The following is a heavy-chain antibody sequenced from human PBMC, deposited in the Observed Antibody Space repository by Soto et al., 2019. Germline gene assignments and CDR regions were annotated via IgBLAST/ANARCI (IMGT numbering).Heavy chain of an antibody. CDR3: ARDPRPSGYDRHMDV. Sequence: QEKLVESGGGVVQPGGSLRLSCAASGFMFSSYALHWVRQAPGKGLEWLAIISYDGGNTYYADSVKGRFTISRDGSRYTVYLEMDSRRPEYTGVYYSARDPRPSGYDRHMDVWGQGTTVTVS. D-gene: IGHD5-12*01. V-gene: IGHV3-30*17. J-gene: IGHJ6*02. CDR1: GFMFSSYA. CDR2: ISYDGGNT.